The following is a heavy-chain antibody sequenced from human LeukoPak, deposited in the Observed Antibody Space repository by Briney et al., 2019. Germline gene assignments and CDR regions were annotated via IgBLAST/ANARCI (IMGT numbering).Heavy chain of an antibody. CDR2: IYYSGST. V-gene: IGHV4-59*12. J-gene: IGHJ4*02. Sequence: PSETLSLTCTVSGGSISSYYWSWIRQPPGKGLEWIGYIYYSGSTNYNPSLKSRVTISVDTSKNQFSLKLSSVTAADTAVFYCARGRFTYSYDTTGYFLDYWGQGALVTVSS. D-gene: IGHD3-22*01. CDR1: GGSISSYY. CDR3: ARGRFTYSYDTTGYFLDY.